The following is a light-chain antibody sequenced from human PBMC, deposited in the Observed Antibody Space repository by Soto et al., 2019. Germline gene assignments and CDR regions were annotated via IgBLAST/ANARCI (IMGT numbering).Light chain of an antibody. V-gene: IGKV3-15*01. Sequence: EIVMTQSPATLSVSPGERATLSCRASQSVTSNLSWYQQKPGQAPWLLIYGASNRATGFPARFSGSGSGTEFTLTISSLQSEDFAVYYCQQYNTWPLTLGGGTKVEI. CDR1: QSVTSN. CDR2: GAS. J-gene: IGKJ4*01. CDR3: QQYNTWPLT.